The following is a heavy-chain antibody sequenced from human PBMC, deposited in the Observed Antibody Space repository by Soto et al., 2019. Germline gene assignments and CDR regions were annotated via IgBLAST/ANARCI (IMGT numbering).Heavy chain of an antibody. Sequence: SETLSLTCTVSGGSISSGGFYWSWIRQHPGKGLEWIGYIFYSGSTYYNPSLKSRVTISVDTSKNQFSLKLSSVTAADTAVYYCARAPGYSGYGYYMDVWGEGTTVTVSS. CDR3: ARAPGYSGYGYYMDV. J-gene: IGHJ6*03. CDR1: GGSISSGGFY. D-gene: IGHD5-12*01. CDR2: IFYSGST. V-gene: IGHV4-31*03.